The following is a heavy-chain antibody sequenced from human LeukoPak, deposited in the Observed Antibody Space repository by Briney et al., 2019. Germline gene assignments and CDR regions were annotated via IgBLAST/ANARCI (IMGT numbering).Heavy chain of an antibody. Sequence: PGRSLRLSCAASGFTFSSYGMHWVRQAPGKGLEWVAVIWYDGSNKYYADSVKGRFTISRDNSKNTLYLQMNSLRAEDTAVYYCAKAQRAYSSSWQTSFDYWGQGTLVTVSS. V-gene: IGHV3-33*06. CDR1: GFTFSSYG. CDR2: IWYDGSNK. D-gene: IGHD6-13*01. J-gene: IGHJ4*02. CDR3: AKAQRAYSSSWQTSFDY.